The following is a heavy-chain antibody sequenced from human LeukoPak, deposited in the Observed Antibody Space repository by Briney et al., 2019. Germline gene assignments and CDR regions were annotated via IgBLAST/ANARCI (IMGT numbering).Heavy chain of an antibody. Sequence: GSLRPSCAASGFTFTTYALSWVRQAPGKGLEWVSTISTTGGSTYYADSVKGRFTISRDNSKNTLYLQMNSLGAEDTALYYCAKDRHGDYGLGALDIWGQGTMVTVSS. CDR2: ISTTGGST. J-gene: IGHJ3*02. V-gene: IGHV3-23*01. CDR1: GFTFTTYA. CDR3: AKDRHGDYGLGALDI. D-gene: IGHD4-17*01.